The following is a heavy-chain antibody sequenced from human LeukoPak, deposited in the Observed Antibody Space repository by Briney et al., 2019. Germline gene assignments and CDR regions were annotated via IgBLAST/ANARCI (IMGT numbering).Heavy chain of an antibody. Sequence: PGGSLRLSCAASGFTFSSYAMHWVRQAPGKGLEWVAFIRYDGSNKYYADSVKGRFTISRDNSKNTLYLQMNSLRAEDTAVYYCAKDQGYYYGSGSYLFDYWGQGTLVTVSS. D-gene: IGHD3-10*01. CDR2: IRYDGSNK. J-gene: IGHJ4*02. CDR3: AKDQGYYYGSGSYLFDY. V-gene: IGHV3-30*02. CDR1: GFTFSSYA.